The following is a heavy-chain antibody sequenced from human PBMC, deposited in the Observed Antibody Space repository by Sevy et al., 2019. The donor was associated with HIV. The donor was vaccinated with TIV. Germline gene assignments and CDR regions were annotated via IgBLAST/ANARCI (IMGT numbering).Heavy chain of an antibody. CDR3: TREAVIMVGGIYTVFDI. J-gene: IGHJ3*02. D-gene: IGHD3-10*01. V-gene: IGHV3-49*03. CDR1: GFTFGDYC. CDR2: IRDRAYGGTA. Sequence: GGSLRLSCTASGFTFGDYCVSWFRQAPGKGLEWVGGIRDRAYGGTAEYAASARGRFSISRDDSRGIAYLQMDGLNTEDTAVYYCTREAVIMVGGIYTVFDIWGQGTLVTVSS.